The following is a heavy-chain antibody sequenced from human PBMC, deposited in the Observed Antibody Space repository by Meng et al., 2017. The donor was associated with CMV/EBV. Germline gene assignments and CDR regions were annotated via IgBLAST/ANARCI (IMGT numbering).Heavy chain of an antibody. V-gene: IGHV4-4*07. J-gene: IGHJ4*02. D-gene: IGHD4-17*01. Sequence: QVWLLESGPGLVNPSEALSLTSNASGGSVIRYYWSWIRQAAGNGLEWIGRIFTSGSHNYNPSLKSRVTMLVDTSKIQFSLKLSSVTGADTAVYYCARVLRLNGVIDYWGQGTLVTGSS. CDR3: ARVLRLNGVIDY. CDR2: IFTSGSH. CDR1: GGSVIRYY.